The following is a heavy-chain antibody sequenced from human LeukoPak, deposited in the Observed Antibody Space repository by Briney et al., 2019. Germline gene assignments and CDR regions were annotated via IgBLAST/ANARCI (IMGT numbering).Heavy chain of an antibody. V-gene: IGHV3-23*01. CDR3: AKWSGYSGYDKRYYFDY. J-gene: IGHJ4*02. Sequence: GGSLRLSCAASGFTFSSYGMSWVRQAPGKGLEWLSAISGSGISTYYADSVKGRFTISRDNSKNTLYLQMNSLRAEDTAVYYCAKWSGYSGYDKRYYFDYWGQGTLVTVSS. CDR1: GFTFSSYG. D-gene: IGHD5-12*01. CDR2: ISGSGIST.